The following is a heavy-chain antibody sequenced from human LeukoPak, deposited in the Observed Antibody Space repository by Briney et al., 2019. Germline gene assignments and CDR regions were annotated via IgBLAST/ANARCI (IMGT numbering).Heavy chain of an antibody. CDR1: GYTFTSNA. V-gene: IGHV1-3*01. CDR3: ARDRHGDFFHGMDV. J-gene: IGHJ6*02. Sequence: ASVKVSCKASGYTFTSNAMHWVRQAPGQRLEWMGWINAGNGNTRYSQKFQGRVTITRDTSASTAYMELSSLRSEDTTVYYCARDRHGDFFHGMDVWGQGTTVTVSS. CDR2: INAGNGNT. D-gene: IGHD4-17*01.